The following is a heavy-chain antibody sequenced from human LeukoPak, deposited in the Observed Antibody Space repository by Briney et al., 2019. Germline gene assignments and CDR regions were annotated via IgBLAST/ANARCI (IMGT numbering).Heavy chain of an antibody. D-gene: IGHD2-21*01. V-gene: IGHV1-69*13. CDR1: ADTFRSYA. CDR2: FIPIFGTT. J-gene: IGHJ5*02. CDR3: ARDIPPQS. Sequence: ASVKVSCKASADTFRSYAFSWVRQAPGQGLEWMGVFIPIFGTTYYAQKFQGRVTITAVEATSTVYMELSSLSSEDTAVYFCARDIPPQSWGQGTLVTVSS.